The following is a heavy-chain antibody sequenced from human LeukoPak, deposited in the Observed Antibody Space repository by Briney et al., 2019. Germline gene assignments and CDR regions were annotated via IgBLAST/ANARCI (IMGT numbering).Heavy chain of an antibody. D-gene: IGHD2-2*01. V-gene: IGHV1-18*01. Sequence: GASVKVSCKASGYTFTSYGISWVRQAPGQGLEWMGWISAYNGNTNYAQKLQGRVTMTTDTSTSTAYMELRSLRSVDTAVYYCARSRYCSSTSCRGAYNWFDPWGQGTLVTVSS. J-gene: IGHJ5*02. CDR1: GYTFTSYG. CDR3: ARSRYCSSTSCRGAYNWFDP. CDR2: ISAYNGNT.